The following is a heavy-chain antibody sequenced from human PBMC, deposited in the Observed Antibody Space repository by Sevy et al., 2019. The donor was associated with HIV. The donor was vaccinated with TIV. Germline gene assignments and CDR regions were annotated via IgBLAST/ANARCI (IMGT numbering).Heavy chain of an antibody. CDR1: GYTFTSYG. D-gene: IGHD6-13*01. J-gene: IGHJ4*02. CDR2: ISAYNGNT. CDR3: ARDKMAAGSNYYFDY. V-gene: IGHV1-18*01. Sequence: ASVKVSCKASGYTFTSYGISWVRQAPGQGLEWMGWISAYNGNTNYAQKLQGRVTMTTDTSTSTAYMELRSLRSDDTAVYYCARDKMAAGSNYYFDYWSQGTLVTVSS.